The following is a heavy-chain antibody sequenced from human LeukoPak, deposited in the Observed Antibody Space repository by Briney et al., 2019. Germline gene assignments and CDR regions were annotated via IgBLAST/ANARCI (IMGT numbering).Heavy chain of an antibody. CDR1: GFTLSRHS. J-gene: IGHJ6*04. Sequence: GGSLRLSCAASGFTLSRHSMNWVRQAPGKGLEWVSSISSSSSYIYYADSVKGRFTISRDNAKNSLYLQMNSLRAEDTAVYYCAELGITMIGGVWGKGTTVTISS. D-gene: IGHD3-10*02. CDR3: AELGITMIGGV. CDR2: ISSSSSYI. V-gene: IGHV3-21*01.